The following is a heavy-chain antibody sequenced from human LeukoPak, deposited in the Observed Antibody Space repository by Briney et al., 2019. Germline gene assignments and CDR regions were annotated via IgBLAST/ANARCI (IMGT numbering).Heavy chain of an antibody. CDR1: GFTFSSYS. CDR3: AREVTYYDTSGIPGDY. Sequence: PGGSLRLSCAASGFTFSSYSMNWVRQAPGKGLEWVSYISSSSSTIYYADSVKGRFTISRDNAKNSLYLQMNSLRAEDTAVYYCAREVTYYDTSGIPGDYWGQGTLVTVSS. J-gene: IGHJ4*02. CDR2: ISSSSSTI. V-gene: IGHV3-48*01. D-gene: IGHD3-22*01.